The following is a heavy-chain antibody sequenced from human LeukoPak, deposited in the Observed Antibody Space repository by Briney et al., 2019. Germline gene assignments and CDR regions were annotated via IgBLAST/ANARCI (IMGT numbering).Heavy chain of an antibody. V-gene: IGHV4-39*07. D-gene: IGHD1-26*01. J-gene: IGHJ6*03. CDR2: IYYTGGT. CDR1: GGSITSSSYY. Sequence: SETLSLTCSVSGGSITSSSYYWGWVRQSPEKGLEWIGSIYYTGGTHYSPSLKSRVTISVDASKNQFSLKLSSVTAADTAVYYCARESPSGSYCYYCYYMDLWGKGTTVTVSS. CDR3: ARESPSGSYCYYCYYMDL.